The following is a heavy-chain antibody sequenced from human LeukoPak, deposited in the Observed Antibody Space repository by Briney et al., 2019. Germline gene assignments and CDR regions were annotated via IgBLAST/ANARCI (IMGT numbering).Heavy chain of an antibody. V-gene: IGHV6-1*01. CDR1: GDSVSSNTAA. D-gene: IGHD6-6*01. CDR2: TYYRSKWYN. J-gene: IGHJ4*02. CDR3: ARGPGYCNSCLDY. Sequence: SQTLSLTCAISGDSVSSNTAAWNWIMQSPSRGLEWLGRTYYRSKWYNDYALFVKSRITVNPDTPENQCSVQLNSVTPEDTAVYYCARGPGYCNSCLDYWGQGTLVTVSS.